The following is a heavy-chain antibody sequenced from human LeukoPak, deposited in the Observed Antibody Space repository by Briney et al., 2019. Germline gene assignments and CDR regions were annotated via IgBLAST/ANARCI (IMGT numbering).Heavy chain of an antibody. CDR2: ISGGGVST. CDR3: AKGYCSTTTCYPYYYMDV. Sequence: GGSLRLSCEASGFTFSSYAMAWVRQAPGKGLEWLSAISGGGVSTYYADSVKGRFTISRDNSKNTLFLQMSSLRAEDTAVHYCAKGYCSTTTCYPYYYMDVWGKGTTVTVSS. CDR1: GFTFSSYA. D-gene: IGHD2-2*01. J-gene: IGHJ6*03. V-gene: IGHV3-23*01.